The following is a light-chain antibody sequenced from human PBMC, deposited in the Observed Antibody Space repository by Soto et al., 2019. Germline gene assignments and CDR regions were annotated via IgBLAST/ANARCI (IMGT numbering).Light chain of an antibody. J-gene: IGKJ1*01. Sequence: DIFLTQSPSTVSVSPVELVILSCRASQSVDISLAWYQQKPGQAPRLLIYGASTRATDMPGTFSGRGSGTEFTLTITSLRPEDFGVYYCQQYRSWPRTFGQGTKVDIK. CDR3: QQYRSWPRT. CDR2: GAS. CDR1: QSVDIS. V-gene: IGKV3-15*01.